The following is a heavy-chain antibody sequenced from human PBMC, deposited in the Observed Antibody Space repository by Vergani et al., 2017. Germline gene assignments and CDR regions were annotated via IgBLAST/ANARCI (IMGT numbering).Heavy chain of an antibody. CDR2: IYYSGST. D-gene: IGHD5-18*01. Sequence: QVQLQESGPGLVKPSETLSLTCTVSGGSISSYYWRWIRQPPGKGLEWIGYIYYSGSTNYNPSLKSRVTISVDTSKNQFSLKLSSVTAADTAVYYCARDRTAMVKSPDAFDIWGQGTMVTVSS. J-gene: IGHJ3*02. CDR3: ARDRTAMVKSPDAFDI. CDR1: GGSISSYY. V-gene: IGHV4-59*01.